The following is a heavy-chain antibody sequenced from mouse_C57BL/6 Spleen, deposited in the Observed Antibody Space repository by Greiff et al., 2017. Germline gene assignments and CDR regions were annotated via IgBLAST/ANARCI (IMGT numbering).Heavy chain of an antibody. Sequence: QVQLKQPGAELVRPGSSVKLSCKASGYTFTSYWLHWVKQRPIQGLEWIGNIDPSDSETHYNQKFKDKATFTVYKSYSTAYMQLSSLTSADTAVYYCARGGDSSGYGAWFAYWGQGTLVTVSA. V-gene: IGHV1-52*01. CDR2: IDPSDSET. CDR1: GYTFTSYW. CDR3: ARGGDSSGYGAWFAY. D-gene: IGHD3-2*02. J-gene: IGHJ3*01.